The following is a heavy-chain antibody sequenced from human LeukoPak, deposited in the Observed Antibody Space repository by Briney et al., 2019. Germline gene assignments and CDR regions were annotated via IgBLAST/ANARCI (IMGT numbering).Heavy chain of an antibody. CDR3: ARVKEASAFDI. CDR1: GFTFSSYE. J-gene: IGHJ3*02. V-gene: IGHV3-21*01. CDR2: ISGSSKYI. Sequence: GGSLRLSCAASGFTFSSYEMNWVRQAPGKGLEWVSSISGSSKYIYYAGSVKGRFTISRDNAKISLYLQMNSLRAEDTAVYYCARVKEASAFDIWGQGTMVTVSS. D-gene: IGHD5-12*01.